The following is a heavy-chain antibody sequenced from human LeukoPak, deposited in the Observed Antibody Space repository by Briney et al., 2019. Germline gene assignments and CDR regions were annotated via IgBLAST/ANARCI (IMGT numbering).Heavy chain of an antibody. CDR3: AKGSHRVVVIAIGI. D-gene: IGHD2-21*01. Sequence: GGSLRLSCAASGFTFSTYAMSWVRQAPGKGLEWVSTISGSGGSTYYADSVKGRFTISRDNSKNTLYLQMNNLRAGDTAVYYCAKGSHRVVVIAIGIWGQGTLVTVSS. CDR2: ISGSGGST. CDR1: GFTFSTYA. V-gene: IGHV3-23*01. J-gene: IGHJ4*02.